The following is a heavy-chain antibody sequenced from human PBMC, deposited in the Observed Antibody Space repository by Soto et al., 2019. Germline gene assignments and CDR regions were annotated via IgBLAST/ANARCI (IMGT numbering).Heavy chain of an antibody. J-gene: IGHJ4*02. Sequence: GASVNVSCKAAGYAFTVDYIHWLRQAPGQGLEWMGWINPNSGGTNYAQKFQGWVTMTRDTSISTAYMELSRLRSDDTAVYYCARVLAHPTGTTSVYYFDYWGQGTLVTVSS. V-gene: IGHV1-2*04. CDR2: INPNSGGT. CDR1: GYAFTVDY. CDR3: ARVLAHPTGTTSVYYFDY. D-gene: IGHD1-1*01.